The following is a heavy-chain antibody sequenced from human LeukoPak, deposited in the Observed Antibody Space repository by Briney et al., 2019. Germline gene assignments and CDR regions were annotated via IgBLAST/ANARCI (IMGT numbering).Heavy chain of an antibody. CDR3: ARGSTADYYQYYMDV. J-gene: IGHJ6*03. Sequence: PSQTLSLTCTVSGGSVSSGSYYWTWIRQTAGKGLEWIGRIYFSGTTNYNPSLNSRVTISLDTSKNQFSLKLSSVSAADTAVYYCARGSTADYYQYYMDVWGTGTTVTVSS. V-gene: IGHV4-61*02. CDR1: GGSVSSGSYY. CDR2: IYFSGTT. D-gene: IGHD3-10*01.